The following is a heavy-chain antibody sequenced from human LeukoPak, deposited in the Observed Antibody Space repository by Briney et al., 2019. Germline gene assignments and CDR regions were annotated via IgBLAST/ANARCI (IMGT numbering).Heavy chain of an antibody. D-gene: IGHD2-2*01. V-gene: IGHV1-2*02. CDR2: VTPDSGGT. J-gene: IGHJ5*02. Sequence: ASVKVFCKSSGYTFANVHIHWVPQAPGQGRDLMASVTPDSGGTNYAQNFQGRVTLTRDTSNSTAYMELSRLRSDDTAVYYCATDIVVVPAAMPASDPWGQGTLVTVSS. CDR3: ATDIVVVPAAMPASDP. CDR1: GYTFANVH.